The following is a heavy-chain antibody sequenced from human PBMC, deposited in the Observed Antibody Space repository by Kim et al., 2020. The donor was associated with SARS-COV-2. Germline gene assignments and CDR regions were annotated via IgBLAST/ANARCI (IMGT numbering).Heavy chain of an antibody. J-gene: IGHJ4*02. Sequence: GGSLRLSCAASGFTVSSNYMSWVRQAPGKGLEWVSVIYSGGSTYYADSVKGRFTISRDNSKNTLYLQMDSLRAEDTAVYYCARVNRPGYSSSWLDYWGQGTLVTVSS. D-gene: IGHD6-13*01. CDR3: ARVNRPGYSSSWLDY. CDR1: GFTVSSNY. V-gene: IGHV3-53*01. CDR2: IYSGGST.